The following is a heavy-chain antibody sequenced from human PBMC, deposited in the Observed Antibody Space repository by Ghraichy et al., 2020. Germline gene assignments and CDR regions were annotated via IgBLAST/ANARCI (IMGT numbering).Heavy chain of an antibody. D-gene: IGHD3-22*01. CDR3: ARHIVRWGMIVENWFDP. CDR1: GGSISSSSYY. CDR2: IYYSGST. Sequence: SETLSLTCTVSGGSISSSSYYWGWIRQPPGKGLEWIGSIYYSGSTYYNPSLKSRVTISVDTSKNQFSLKLSSVTAADTAVYYCARHIVRWGMIVENWFDPWDQGTLVTVSS. V-gene: IGHV4-39*01. J-gene: IGHJ5*02.